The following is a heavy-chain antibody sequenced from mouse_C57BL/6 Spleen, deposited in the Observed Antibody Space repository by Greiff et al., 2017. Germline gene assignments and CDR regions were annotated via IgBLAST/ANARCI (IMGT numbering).Heavy chain of an antibody. CDR2: IYPSDGET. CDR3: ARFTTKDFDY. J-gene: IGHJ2*01. Sequence: QVQLQQPGAELVRPGSSVKLSCKASGYTFTSYWMDWVKQRPGQGLEWIGNIYPSDGETHYNQKFKDKATLTVDKSSSTAYMQLSSLTSEDSAVYYCARFTTKDFDYWGQGTTLTVSS. V-gene: IGHV1-61*01. CDR1: GYTFTSYW. D-gene: IGHD2-12*01.